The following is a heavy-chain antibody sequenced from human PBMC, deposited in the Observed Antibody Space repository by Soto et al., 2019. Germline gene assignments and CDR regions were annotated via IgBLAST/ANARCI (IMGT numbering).Heavy chain of an antibody. D-gene: IGHD4-17*01. J-gene: IGHJ4*02. V-gene: IGHV3-72*01. Sequence: GESLKISCAASGFTFSDHYMDWVRQAPGKGLEWVGRTRNKANSYTTEYAASVKGRFTISRDDSKNSLYLQMNSLKTEDTAVYYCACDYGDGYYFDYWGQGTLVTVSS. CDR2: TRNKANSYTT. CDR3: ACDYGDGYYFDY. CDR1: GFTFSDHY.